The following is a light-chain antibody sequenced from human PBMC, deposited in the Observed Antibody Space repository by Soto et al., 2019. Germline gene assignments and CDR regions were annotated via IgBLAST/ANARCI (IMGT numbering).Light chain of an antibody. CDR1: QSISSW. V-gene: IGKV1-5*01. J-gene: IGKJ1*01. CDR3: QQYNSYSRT. Sequence: DIQMPPSPSTLSASVGDRVTITCRASQSISSWLAWYQQKPGKAPKLLIYDASSLESGVPSRFSGSGSGTEFTLTISSVQPDDFATYYCQQYNSYSRTFGRGTKVEIK. CDR2: DAS.